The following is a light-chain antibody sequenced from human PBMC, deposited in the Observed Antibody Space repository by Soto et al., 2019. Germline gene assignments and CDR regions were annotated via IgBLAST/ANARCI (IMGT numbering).Light chain of an antibody. Sequence: QSVLTQPPSASGSPGQSVTISCTGTTGDIGAFNYVSWYQQRPGKAPKLIIYEVTRRPSGVPDRFSGSKSGNTASLTVSGLQPEDEADYYCSSYAGSNKSVFGTGTKVTVL. V-gene: IGLV2-8*01. CDR2: EVT. CDR1: TGDIGAFNY. J-gene: IGLJ1*01. CDR3: SSYAGSNKSV.